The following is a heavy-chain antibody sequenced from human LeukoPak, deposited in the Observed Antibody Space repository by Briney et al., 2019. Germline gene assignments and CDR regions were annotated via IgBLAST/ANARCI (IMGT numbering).Heavy chain of an antibody. J-gene: IGHJ4*02. CDR1: GFTFDDYA. CDR3: AKGMSFAGDSSPVDY. CDR2: ISWNSGSI. Sequence: PGGSLRLSCAASGFTFDDYAMHWVRQAPGKGLEWVSGISWNSGSIGYADPVKGRFTISRDNAKNSLYLQMNSPRAEDMALYYCAKGMSFAGDSSPVDYWGQGTLVTVSS. D-gene: IGHD3-22*01. V-gene: IGHV3-9*03.